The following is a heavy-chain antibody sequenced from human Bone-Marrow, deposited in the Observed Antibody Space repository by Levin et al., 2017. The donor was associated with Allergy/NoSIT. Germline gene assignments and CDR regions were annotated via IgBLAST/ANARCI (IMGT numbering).Heavy chain of an antibody. CDR2: ITTTGDT. V-gene: IGHV3-13*01. D-gene: IGHD5-12*01. J-gene: IGHJ3*02. Sequence: GGSLRLSCAASGFTFSDYDIHWVRQATGKGLEWVSVITTTGDTYYPGSVKGRFTISRENAKNSLYLQMDSLRAGDTAVYYCARVLSDFSGYDYWAFDIWGQGTMVTVSS. CDR3: ARVLSDFSGYDYWAFDI. CDR1: GFTFSDYD.